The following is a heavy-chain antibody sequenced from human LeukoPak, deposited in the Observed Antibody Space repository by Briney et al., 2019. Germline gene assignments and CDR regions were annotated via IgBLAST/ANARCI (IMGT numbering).Heavy chain of an antibody. CDR1: GYTFTSYG. D-gene: IGHD3-9*01. CDR3: ASFYTYYDILTGYRPYYYYGMDV. Sequence: ASVKVSCKASGYTFTSYGISWVRQAPGQGLEWMGWISAYNGNTNYAQKLQGRVTMTTDTSTSTAYMELRSLRSGDTAVYYCASFYTYYDILTGYRPYYYYGMDVWGQGTTVTVSS. V-gene: IGHV1-18*01. CDR2: ISAYNGNT. J-gene: IGHJ6*02.